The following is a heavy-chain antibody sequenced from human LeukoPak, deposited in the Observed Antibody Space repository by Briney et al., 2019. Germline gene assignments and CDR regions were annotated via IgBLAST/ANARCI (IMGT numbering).Heavy chain of an antibody. CDR3: ARVGCSSTNCYGNYYMDV. CDR2: IYTSGST. Sequence: SETLSLTCTVSGGSISSSSYYWGWIRQPPGKGLEWIGRIYTSGSTNYNPSLKSRVTMSVDTSKNQFSLKLTSVTDADTAVYYCARVGCSSTNCYGNYYMDVWGKGTTVTVSS. V-gene: IGHV4-39*07. D-gene: IGHD2-2*01. CDR1: GGSISSSSYY. J-gene: IGHJ6*03.